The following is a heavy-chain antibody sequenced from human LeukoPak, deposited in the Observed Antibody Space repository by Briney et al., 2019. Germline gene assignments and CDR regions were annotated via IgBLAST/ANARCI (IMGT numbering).Heavy chain of an antibody. V-gene: IGHV1-2*06. Sequence: GASVKVSCKASGYTFTGYYMHWARQAPGQGLEWMGRINPNSGGTNYAQKFQGSVTMTRDTSISTAYMELSRLRSDDTAVYYCARAWYYYDSSGYYQIDYWGQGTLVTVSS. CDR2: INPNSGGT. CDR1: GYTFTGYY. CDR3: ARAWYYYDSSGYYQIDY. D-gene: IGHD3-22*01. J-gene: IGHJ4*02.